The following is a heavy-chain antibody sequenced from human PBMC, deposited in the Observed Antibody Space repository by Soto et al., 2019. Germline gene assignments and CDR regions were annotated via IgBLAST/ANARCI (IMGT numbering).Heavy chain of an antibody. CDR1: GGSISSGGYY. J-gene: IGHJ5*02. Sequence: SETLSLTCTVSGGSISSGGYYWSWIRQHPGKGLEWIGYIYYSGSTNYNPSLKSRVTISVDTSKNQFSLKLSSVTAADTAVYYCARIPRVGSAHYYDSSGYYLPWGQGTLVTVSS. CDR3: ARIPRVGSAHYYDSSGYYLP. CDR2: IYYSGST. D-gene: IGHD3-22*01. V-gene: IGHV4-61*08.